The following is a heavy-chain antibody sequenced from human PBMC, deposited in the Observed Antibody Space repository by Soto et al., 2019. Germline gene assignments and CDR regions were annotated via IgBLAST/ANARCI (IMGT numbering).Heavy chain of an antibody. CDR3: AKDLTRQLAYWLDP. J-gene: IGHJ5*02. D-gene: IGHD6-6*01. Sequence: RASVKVSCKASGFTFTGYYIHWLRQAPGQGLEWMGWINAQIGGTEYAQKFQGRVTWTRDTSSATAYLTLTSLTSDDTALYYCAKDLTRQLAYWLDPWGQGTQVTVSS. CDR2: INAQIGGT. CDR1: GFTFTGYY. V-gene: IGHV1-2*02.